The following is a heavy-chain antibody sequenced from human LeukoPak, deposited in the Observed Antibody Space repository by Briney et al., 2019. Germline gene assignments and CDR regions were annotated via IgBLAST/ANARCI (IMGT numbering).Heavy chain of an antibody. CDR2: IVVGSGNT. CDR1: GYTFTGYY. V-gene: IGHV1-58*02. CDR3: AADRDNGLDY. Sequence: ASVKVSCKASGYTFTGYYMHWVRQARGQRLEWIGWIVVGSGNTNYAQKFQERVTITRDMSTSTAYMELSSLRSEDTAVYYCAADRDNGLDYWGQGTLVTVSS. D-gene: IGHD2-8*01. J-gene: IGHJ4*02.